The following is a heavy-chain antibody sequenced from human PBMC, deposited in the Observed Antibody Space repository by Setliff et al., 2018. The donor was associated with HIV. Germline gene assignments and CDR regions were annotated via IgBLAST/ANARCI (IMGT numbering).Heavy chain of an antibody. D-gene: IGHD6-19*01. V-gene: IGHV4-34*01. CDR3: ARRAVAGTGGAFDI. CDR2: INHSGST. J-gene: IGHJ3*02. Sequence: KAPETLSLTCAVYGGSFSGYYWSWIRQPPGKGLEWIGEINHSGSTNYNPSLKSRVTISVDTSKNQFSLKLSSVTAADTAVYYCARRAVAGTGGAFDIWGQGTMVTVSS. CDR1: GGSFSGYY.